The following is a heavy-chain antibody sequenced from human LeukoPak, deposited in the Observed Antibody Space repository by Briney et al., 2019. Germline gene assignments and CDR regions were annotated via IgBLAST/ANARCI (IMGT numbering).Heavy chain of an antibody. D-gene: IGHD1-20*01. V-gene: IGHV3-7*01. J-gene: IGHJ6*02. CDR1: GFTFSSYW. CDR2: IKQDGSEK. CDR3: ARDQSEMGITGTYYYYGMDV. Sequence: PGGSLRLSCAASGFTFSSYWMSWVRQAPGKGLEWVANIKQDGSEKYYVDSVKGRFTISRDNAKNSLYLQMNSLRAEDTAVYYCARDQSEMGITGTYYYYGMDVWGQGTTVTVSS.